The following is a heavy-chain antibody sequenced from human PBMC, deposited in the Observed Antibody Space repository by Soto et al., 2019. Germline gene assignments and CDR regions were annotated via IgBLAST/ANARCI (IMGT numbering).Heavy chain of an antibody. J-gene: IGHJ4*02. Sequence: GGSLRLSCAASGFTFSSYGMHWVRQAPGKGLEWVAVISYDGSNKYYADSVKGRFTISRDNSKNTLYLQMNSLRAEDTAVYYCAKDLDTSAPYFDYWGQGTLVTVSS. D-gene: IGHD5-18*01. CDR1: GFTFSSYG. CDR2: ISYDGSNK. CDR3: AKDLDTSAPYFDY. V-gene: IGHV3-30*18.